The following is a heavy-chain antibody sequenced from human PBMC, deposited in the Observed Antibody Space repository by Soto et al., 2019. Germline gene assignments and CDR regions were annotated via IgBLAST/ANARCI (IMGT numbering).Heavy chain of an antibody. V-gene: IGHV1-18*01. Sequence: ASVKVSCKASGYSFTRYGIAWARQAPGQGLEWKGWINTYNSNTNYAQNHQGRVTLTTDTSTSTAYMELTSLRSNDTAIYYCAMVDVYVTPSPQDVWGQGTTVTDAS. CDR2: INTYNSNT. D-gene: IGHD3-16*01. J-gene: IGHJ6*02. CDR3: AMVDVYVTPSPQDV. CDR1: GYSFTRYG.